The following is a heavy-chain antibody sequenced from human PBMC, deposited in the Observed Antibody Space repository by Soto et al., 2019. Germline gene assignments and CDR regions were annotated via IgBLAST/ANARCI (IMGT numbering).Heavy chain of an antibody. V-gene: IGHV1-18*01. J-gene: IGHJ6*02. CDR3: ARDIGGGEDV. D-gene: IGHD3-16*01. CDR1: GYTFSSYS. CDR2: ISGYHGNT. Sequence: QVQLVQSGTEVKKPGASVKLSCKTSGYTFSSYSITWVRQAPGQGLEWMGRISGYHGNTIYAQKVKDRVTMTTDTSTSTAYMELRSLGSDDTAVYYCARDIGGGEDVWGQGTTVTVSS.